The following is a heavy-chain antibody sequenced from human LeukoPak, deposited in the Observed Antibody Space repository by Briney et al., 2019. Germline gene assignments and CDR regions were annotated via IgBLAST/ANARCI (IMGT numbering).Heavy chain of an antibody. V-gene: IGHV4-59*01. CDR3: ARDVDCTNDGCPQSGLAY. CDR2: IYHSGST. CDR1: GGSMSSYY. D-gene: IGHD2-8*01. Sequence: PSETLSLTCSVSGGSMSSYYWSWIRQSPGKGLEWIGYIYHSGSTDYNSSLKSRVTISEDTSKKQFSLKVSSVTAADTAVYYCARDVDCTNDGCPQSGLAYWGQGALVTVSS. J-gene: IGHJ4*02.